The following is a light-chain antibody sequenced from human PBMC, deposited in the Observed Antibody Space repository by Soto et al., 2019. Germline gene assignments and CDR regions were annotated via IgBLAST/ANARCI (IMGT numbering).Light chain of an antibody. CDR2: GAS. CDR1: QSVSSSY. CDR3: QQYDDSQLT. Sequence: EIVLTQSPGTLSLSPGERATLSCRASQSVSSSYVAWYQQRPSQAPRLLIYGASSRATGIPDRFSGSGSGTDFTLTISRLEPEDFAVDYCQQYDDSQLTFGGGTKVEIK. J-gene: IGKJ4*01. V-gene: IGKV3-20*01.